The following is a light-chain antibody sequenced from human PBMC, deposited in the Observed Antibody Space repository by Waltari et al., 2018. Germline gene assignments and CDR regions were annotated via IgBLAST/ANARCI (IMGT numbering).Light chain of an antibody. V-gene: IGKV1-12*01. J-gene: IGKJ2*01. CDR1: QDIVRW. CDR3: QQTNIFPFT. Sequence: DMQMIQSPSSVSASLGDRVTITCRASQDIVRWLAWYQHKPGRAPNLLIFAASSLQNGVPSRFSGSGSGTYFTLTINSLQPEDFATYYCQQTNIFPFTFGQGTKLEIK. CDR2: AAS.